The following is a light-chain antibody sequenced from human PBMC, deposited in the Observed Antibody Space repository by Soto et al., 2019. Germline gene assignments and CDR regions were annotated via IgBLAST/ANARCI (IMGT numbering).Light chain of an antibody. CDR2: SNS. J-gene: IGLJ3*02. CDR1: SSNIGAGYD. Sequence: QSVLTQPPSVSGAPGQTIIISCTGSSSNIGAGYDVHWYQQHPGTAPKLLIFSNSNRPSGVPDRLSGSKSGTSASLAITGLQVEDEADYYCQSYDSSLSAAVFGGGTKLTVL. V-gene: IGLV1-40*01. CDR3: QSYDSSLSAAV.